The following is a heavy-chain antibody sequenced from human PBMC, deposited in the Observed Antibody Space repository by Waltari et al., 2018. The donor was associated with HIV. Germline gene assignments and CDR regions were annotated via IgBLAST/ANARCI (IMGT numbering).Heavy chain of an antibody. Sequence: EVQLVESGGGLVQPGGSLRLSCAASGFPFSSYWMSWVGQAPGKGLEWVANIKQDGSEKYYVDSVKGRFTISRDNAKNSLYLQMNSLRAEDTAVYYCARDYSSTSCYYFDYWGQGTLVTVSS. D-gene: IGHD2-2*01. J-gene: IGHJ4*02. CDR3: ARDYSSTSCYYFDY. CDR2: IKQDGSEK. V-gene: IGHV3-7*01. CDR1: GFPFSSYW.